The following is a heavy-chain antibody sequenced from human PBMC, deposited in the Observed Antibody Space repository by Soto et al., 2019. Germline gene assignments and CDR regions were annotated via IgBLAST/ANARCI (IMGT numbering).Heavy chain of an antibody. CDR3: ARDHYGSGNYYPDAFDI. Sequence: QITLKESGPTLVKPTQTLTLTCTFSGFSLSTSGVGVGWIRQPPGKALEWLALIYWDDDKRYSPSLKSRLTITKXXSXNXXVLTMTNMDPVDTATYYCARDHYGSGNYYPDAFDIWGQGTMVTVSS. J-gene: IGHJ3*02. CDR2: IYWDDDK. V-gene: IGHV2-5*02. D-gene: IGHD3-10*01. CDR1: GFSLSTSGVG.